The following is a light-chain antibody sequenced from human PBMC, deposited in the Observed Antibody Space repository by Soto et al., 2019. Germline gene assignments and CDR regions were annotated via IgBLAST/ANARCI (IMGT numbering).Light chain of an antibody. J-gene: IGKJ1*01. CDR3: QQYNSYPWT. CDR2: ATS. V-gene: IGKV1-16*01. CDR1: KGINNY. Sequence: DIQMTQSPPSLSASVGDRVTITCRASKGINNYLAWFQQQPGTAPKPLIYATSTLHSGVPSRFTGSGSGTEFTLTITSLQPEDFVTYYCQQYNSYPWTFGPGTKVEVK.